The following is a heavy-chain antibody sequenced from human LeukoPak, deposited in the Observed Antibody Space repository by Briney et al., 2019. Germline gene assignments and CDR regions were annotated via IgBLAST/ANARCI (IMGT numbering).Heavy chain of an antibody. D-gene: IGHD3-10*01. CDR3: ARDGYYGSGTQGSYYYGMDV. CDR1: GGSISSGGYY. J-gene: IGHJ6*02. Sequence: SETLSLTCTVSGGSISSGGYYWSWIRQHPGKGLEWIGYIYYSGSTYYNPSLKSRVTISVDTSKSQFSLKLSSVTAADTAVYYCARDGYYGSGTQGSYYYGMDVWGQGTTVTVSS. CDR2: IYYSGST. V-gene: IGHV4-31*03.